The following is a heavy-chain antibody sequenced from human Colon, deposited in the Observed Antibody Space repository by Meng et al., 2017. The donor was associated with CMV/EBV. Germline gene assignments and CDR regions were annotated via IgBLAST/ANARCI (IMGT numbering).Heavy chain of an antibody. D-gene: IGHD2-2*01. CDR1: EFTFTSYA. J-gene: IGHJ6*02. V-gene: IGHV3-30-3*01. Sequence: GGSLRLSCAASEFTFTSYAMHWVRQAPGKGPEWVAVTSYDGGSKHYADSVKGRFTISRDNSENTLYLQMNSLGAEDTAEYYCAKASCSSTTCPYRGDYYYYYIMDVWGQGTAVTVSS. CDR2: TSYDGGSK. CDR3: AKASCSSTTCPYRGDYYYYYIMDV.